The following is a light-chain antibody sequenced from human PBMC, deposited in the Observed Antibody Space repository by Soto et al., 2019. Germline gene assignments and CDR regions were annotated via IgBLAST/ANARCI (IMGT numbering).Light chain of an antibody. CDR2: DAS. CDR1: QSVSSSY. Sequence: VLTKSPGTLSLTPEERATLSCRASQSVSSSYLAWYQQKPGQAPRLLIYDASKRATGIPVRFSGSGSGTDFTLTISSLEPEDFAVYYCQQRSNWPPTWTFGQGAKVDI. V-gene: IGKV3D-20*02. J-gene: IGKJ1*01. CDR3: QQRSNWPPTWT.